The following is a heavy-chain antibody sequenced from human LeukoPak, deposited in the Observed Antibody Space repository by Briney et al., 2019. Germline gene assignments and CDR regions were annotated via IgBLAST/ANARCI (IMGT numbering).Heavy chain of an antibody. D-gene: IGHD1-26*01. CDR1: GYTFTSYG. J-gene: IGHJ4*02. Sequence: ASVKVSCKASGYTFTSYGISWVRQAPGQGLEWMGWISAYNGNTNYAQKLQGRVTMTTDTSTSTAYMELRSLRSDDTTVYHCARDLGGSYSRKYYFDYWGQGTLVTVSS. V-gene: IGHV1-18*01. CDR2: ISAYNGNT. CDR3: ARDLGGSYSRKYYFDY.